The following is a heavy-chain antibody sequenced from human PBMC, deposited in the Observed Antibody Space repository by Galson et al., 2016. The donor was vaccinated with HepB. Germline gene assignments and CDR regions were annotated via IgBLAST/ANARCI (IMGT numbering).Heavy chain of an antibody. V-gene: IGHV3-73*01. J-gene: IGHJ4*02. D-gene: IGHD4-17*01. CDR3: AGGVRDYAPQY. CDR2: IRPESYAT. Sequence: SLRLSCAASGFTFSGSAMHWVRQASGKGLEWVGRIRPESYATAYAASVKGRFIVSRDDSKGTAYLHMDSLKTEDTAVYYCAGGVRDYAPQYWGQGTLATVSS. CDR1: GFTFSGSA.